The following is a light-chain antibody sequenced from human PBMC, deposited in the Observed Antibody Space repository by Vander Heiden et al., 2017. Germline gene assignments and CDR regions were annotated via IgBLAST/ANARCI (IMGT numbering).Light chain of an antibody. Sequence: DILMTQSPDSLSVSLGERATINCKSSQSVLYSSDNENYLAWYQQKPGQPPKLLIYWASTRESGVPDRLSGSGSGTDFTLTISSLQAEDVAVYYCLQYYSTPRTFGQGTKVEIK. V-gene: IGKV4-1*01. CDR3: LQYYSTPRT. J-gene: IGKJ1*01. CDR1: QSVLYSSDNENY. CDR2: WAS.